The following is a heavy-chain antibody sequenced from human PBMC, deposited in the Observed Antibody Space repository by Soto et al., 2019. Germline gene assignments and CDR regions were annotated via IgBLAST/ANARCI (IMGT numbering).Heavy chain of an antibody. CDR2: INHSGST. CDR3: ARAEFYSSSRNDAFDI. J-gene: IGHJ3*02. V-gene: IGHV4-34*01. CDR1: GGSFSGYY. D-gene: IGHD6-13*01. Sequence: SETLSLTCAVYGGSFSGYYWSWIRQPPGKGLEWIGEINHSGSTNYNPSLKSRVTISVDTSKNQFSLKLSSVTAADTAVYYCARAEFYSSSRNDAFDIWCQGTMVTVSS.